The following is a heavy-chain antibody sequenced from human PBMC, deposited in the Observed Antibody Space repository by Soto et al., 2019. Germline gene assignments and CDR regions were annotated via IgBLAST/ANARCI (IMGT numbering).Heavy chain of an antibody. CDR3: TRVGEKSSSWYTPFYYYYMDV. Sequence: GGSLRLSCTASGFTFGDYAMSWFHQAPGKGLEWVGFIRSKAYGGTTEYAASVKGRFTISRDDSKSIAYLQMNSLKTEDTAVYYCTRVGEKSSSWYTPFYYYYMDVWGKGTTVTVSS. CDR1: GFTFGDYA. J-gene: IGHJ6*03. CDR2: IRSKAYGGTT. D-gene: IGHD6-13*01. V-gene: IGHV3-49*03.